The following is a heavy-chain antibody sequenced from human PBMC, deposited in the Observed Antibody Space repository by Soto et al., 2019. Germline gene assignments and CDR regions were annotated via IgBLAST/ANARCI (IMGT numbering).Heavy chain of an antibody. CDR2: ISWNSGSI. J-gene: IGHJ4*02. V-gene: IGHV3-9*01. Sequence: EVQLVESGGDLVQPGRSLRLSCAASGFTFDDYAMHWVRQAPGKGLEWVSGISWNSGSIGYADSVKGRFTISRDNAKNSLYLQMNSLRAEDTALYYCAKDFLESLAYFDYWGQGTLVTVSS. CDR3: AKDFLESLAYFDY. CDR1: GFTFDDYA.